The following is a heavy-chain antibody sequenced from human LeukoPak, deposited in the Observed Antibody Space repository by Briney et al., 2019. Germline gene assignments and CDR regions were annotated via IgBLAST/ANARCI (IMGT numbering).Heavy chain of an antibody. D-gene: IGHD4-17*01. V-gene: IGHV3-48*03. J-gene: IGHJ4*02. CDR3: AKSLTTALGY. CDR1: GFTFSSYE. Sequence: PGGSLRLSCAASGFTFSSYEMNWVRQAPGKGLEWVSYISSSGSTIYYADSVKGRFTISRDNAKNSLYLQMNSLRAEDTAVYYCAKSLTTALGYWGQGTLVTVSS. CDR2: ISSSGSTI.